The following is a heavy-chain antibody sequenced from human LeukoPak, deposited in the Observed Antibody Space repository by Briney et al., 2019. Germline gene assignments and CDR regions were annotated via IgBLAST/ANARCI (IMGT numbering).Heavy chain of an antibody. V-gene: IGHV3-53*01. Sequence: PGGSLRLSCAASGFTVSSNYMSWVRQAPGRGLEWVSVIYSGGSTYYADSVKGRFTISRDNSKNTLYLQMNSLRVEDTAVYYCAKGAAKWLVPHFDYWGQGTLVTVSS. CDR1: GFTVSSNY. CDR2: IYSGGST. D-gene: IGHD6-19*01. J-gene: IGHJ4*02. CDR3: AKGAAKWLVPHFDY.